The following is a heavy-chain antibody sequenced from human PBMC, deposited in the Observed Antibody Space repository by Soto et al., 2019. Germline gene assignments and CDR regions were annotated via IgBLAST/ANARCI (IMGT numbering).Heavy chain of an antibody. CDR3: ATADDGVRGVYYYYGMDV. CDR2: FDPEDGET. J-gene: IGHJ6*02. CDR1: GYTLTELS. V-gene: IGHV1-24*01. D-gene: IGHD3-10*01. Sequence: ASEKVSCKVSGYTLTELSMHWVRQAPGKGLEWMGGFDPEDGETIYAQKFQGRVTMTEDTSTDTAYMELSSLRSEDTAVYYCATADDGVRGVYYYYGMDVWGQGTTVTVSS.